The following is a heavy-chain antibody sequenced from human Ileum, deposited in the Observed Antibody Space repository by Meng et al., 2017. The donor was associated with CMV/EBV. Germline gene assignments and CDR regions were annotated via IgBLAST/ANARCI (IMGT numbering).Heavy chain of an antibody. CDR2: INPKSGDT. J-gene: IGHJ3*02. CDR3: ARVAMVRGVSVRAFDI. D-gene: IGHD3-10*01. Sequence: ASVKVSCKASAYTFTDYYINWVRQAPGHGLERMGWINPKSGDTYYAQKFQGRVTVTRDTSISTAYMELSSLRSDDTAVYYCARVAMVRGVSVRAFDIWGQGTMVTVSS. V-gene: IGHV1-2*02. CDR1: AYTFTDYY.